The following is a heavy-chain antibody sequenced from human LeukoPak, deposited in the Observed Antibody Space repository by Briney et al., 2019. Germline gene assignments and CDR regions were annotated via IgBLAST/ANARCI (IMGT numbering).Heavy chain of an antibody. Sequence: SETLSLTCTVSGGSISSSSYYWGCIRQPSGKGREWIGSIYYSGSTYYNPSLKSRITISVDTSKNQFSLKLSSVTAADTAVYYCARERDYYGSGSYYLAVWGQGTPVTVSS. CDR2: IYYSGST. CDR3: ARERDYYGSGSYYLAV. V-gene: IGHV4-39*07. D-gene: IGHD3-10*01. J-gene: IGHJ6*02. CDR1: GGSISSSSYY.